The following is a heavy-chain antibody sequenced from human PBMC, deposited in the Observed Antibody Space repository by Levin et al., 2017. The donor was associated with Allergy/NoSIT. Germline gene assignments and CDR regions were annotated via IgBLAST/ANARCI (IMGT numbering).Heavy chain of an antibody. CDR1: GGSLSGYN. J-gene: IGHJ4*02. D-gene: IGHD2/OR15-2a*01. CDR2: INYSGIT. Sequence: MSSETLSLTCEVNGGSLSGYNWSWIRQPPGKGLEWIGEINYSGITNYNPSLKSRATISVDTSKNQFSLNLRSVTAADTAVYYCARLDLSPRRMASEDWGQGTQVTVSS. CDR3: ARLDLSPRRMASED. V-gene: IGHV4-34*01.